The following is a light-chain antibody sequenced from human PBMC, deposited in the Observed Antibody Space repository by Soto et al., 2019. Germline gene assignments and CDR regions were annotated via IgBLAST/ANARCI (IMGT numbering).Light chain of an antibody. CDR2: DVS. Sequence: QSVLTQPASVSGSPGQSITISCTGTRSDVGAYNYVSWYQQHPGKAPKLMIYDVSSRPSGVSNRFSGSKSGNTASLTISGLQDEDEPDYYSRSSTTSHTVVFGGGTKLTV. V-gene: IGLV2-14*01. J-gene: IGLJ2*01. CDR1: RSDVGAYNY. CDR3: RSSTTSHTVV.